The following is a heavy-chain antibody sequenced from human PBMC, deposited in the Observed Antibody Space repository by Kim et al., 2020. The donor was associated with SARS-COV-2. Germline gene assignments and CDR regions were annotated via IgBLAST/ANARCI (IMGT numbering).Heavy chain of an antibody. CDR2: IKYDGRNK. Sequence: GGSLRLSCAASGLSFDSYAMNWVRQAPGKGLEWVAVIKYDGRNKEYADSVKGRFTISRDNSKSTLYLQMNSLRVEDTAVYYCARGNYYERVSPSDYYNGMDVWGQGTTVTVSS. D-gene: IGHD3-22*01. CDR1: GLSFDSYA. J-gene: IGHJ6*02. CDR3: ARGNYYERVSPSDYYNGMDV. V-gene: IGHV3-30-3*01.